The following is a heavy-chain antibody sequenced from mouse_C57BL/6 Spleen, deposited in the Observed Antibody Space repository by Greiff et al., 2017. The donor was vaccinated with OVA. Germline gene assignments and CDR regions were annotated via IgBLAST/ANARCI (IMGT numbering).Heavy chain of an antibody. Sequence: QVQLQQPGAELVKPGASVKLSCKASGYTFTSYWMQWVKQRPGQGLEWTGEIDPSDSYTNYNQKFKGKATLTVDTSSSTAYMQLSSLTSEDSAVYYCARKGNYPLMDYWGQGTSVTVSS. CDR3: ARKGNYPLMDY. D-gene: IGHD2-1*01. V-gene: IGHV1-50*01. J-gene: IGHJ4*01. CDR1: GYTFTSYW. CDR2: IDPSDSYT.